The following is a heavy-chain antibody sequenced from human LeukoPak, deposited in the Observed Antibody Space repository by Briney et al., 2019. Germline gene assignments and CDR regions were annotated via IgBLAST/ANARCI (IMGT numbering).Heavy chain of an antibody. CDR1: GYTFTGYY. Sequence: GASVKDSCQASGYTFTGYYMHWVRQPPGQGLEWMGWINPNSGGTNYAQKFQGRVTMTRDTSISTAYMELSRLRSDDTAVYYCARAVLRYFDWLSPNDYWGQGTLVTVSS. CDR3: ARAVLRYFDWLSPNDY. D-gene: IGHD3-9*01. CDR2: INPNSGGT. J-gene: IGHJ4*02. V-gene: IGHV1-2*02.